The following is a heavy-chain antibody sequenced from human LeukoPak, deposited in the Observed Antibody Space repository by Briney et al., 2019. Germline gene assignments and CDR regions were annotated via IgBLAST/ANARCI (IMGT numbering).Heavy chain of an antibody. Sequence: SETLSLXCTVSGGSISSYYWSWIRQPPGKGLEWIGYIYYSGSTNYNPSLKSRVTISVDTSKNQFSLKLSSVTAADTAVYYCARERDSSGYPIDYWGQGTLVTVSS. CDR2: IYYSGST. CDR3: ARERDSSGYPIDY. J-gene: IGHJ4*02. CDR1: GGSISSYY. V-gene: IGHV4-59*01. D-gene: IGHD3-22*01.